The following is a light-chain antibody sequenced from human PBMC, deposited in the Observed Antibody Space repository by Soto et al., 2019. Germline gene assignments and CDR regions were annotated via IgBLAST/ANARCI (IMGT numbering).Light chain of an antibody. CDR2: DNV. CDR1: STNVGDNY. V-gene: IGLV1-51*01. CDR3: GTWDGSLVRYV. J-gene: IGLJ1*01. Sequence: QSVLTQPPSVSASPGQRVIISCSGSSTNVGDNYVAWYQHLPGTAPKLVVYDNVSRPSELPDRFSGAKSGTSATLVITGLQTGDEADYYCGTWDGSLVRYVFGAGTKLTVL.